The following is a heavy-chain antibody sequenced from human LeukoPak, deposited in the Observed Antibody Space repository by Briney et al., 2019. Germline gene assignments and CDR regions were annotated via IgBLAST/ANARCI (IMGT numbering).Heavy chain of an antibody. CDR2: ISSNGGST. V-gene: IGHV3-64D*09. CDR1: GFTFSNYA. J-gene: IGHJ4*02. D-gene: IGHD3-10*01. CDR3: VRDSGSGPTDY. Sequence: GGSLRLSCSASGFTFSNYAIHWVRQAPGKGLEYVSGISSNGGSTKYEDLVKGRFTISRDNSKNTVYLQMSSLRAEDTAVYYCVRDSGSGPTDYWGQGTLVTVSS.